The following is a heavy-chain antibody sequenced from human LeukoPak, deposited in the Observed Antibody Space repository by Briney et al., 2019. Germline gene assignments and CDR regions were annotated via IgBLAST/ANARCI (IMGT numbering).Heavy chain of an antibody. CDR3: ARQAYSGSYYGFDY. CDR1: GYSISSGYY. J-gene: IGHJ4*02. D-gene: IGHD1-26*01. CDR2: IYHSGST. Sequence: PSETLSLTCTVSGYSISSGYYWGWIRQPPGKGLEWIGSIYHSGSTYYNPSLKSRVTISVDTSKNQFSLKLSSVTAADTAVYYCARQAYSGSYYGFDYWGQGTLVTVSS. V-gene: IGHV4-38-2*02.